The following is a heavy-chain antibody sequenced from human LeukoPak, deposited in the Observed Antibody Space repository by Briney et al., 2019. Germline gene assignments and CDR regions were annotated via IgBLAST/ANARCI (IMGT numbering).Heavy chain of an antibody. Sequence: GGSLRLSWAASGITLTYDWMSWVRQAPGKGLEWVGRIKSKTYGETTDYAGPVKGRFTVSRDDSKNMVALQINSLKTEDTALYYCTKERYCASTTCPGAFDLWGQGTMVTVSS. V-gene: IGHV3-15*01. CDR2: IKSKTYGETT. CDR3: TKERYCASTTCPGAFDL. D-gene: IGHD2-2*01. J-gene: IGHJ3*01. CDR1: GITLTYDW.